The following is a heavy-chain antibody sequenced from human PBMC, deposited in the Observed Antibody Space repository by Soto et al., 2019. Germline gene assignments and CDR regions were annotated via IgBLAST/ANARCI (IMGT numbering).Heavy chain of an antibody. D-gene: IGHD6-19*01. V-gene: IGHV1-18*01. CDR1: GYTFTSYG. J-gene: IGHJ5*02. CDR2: ISAYNGNT. CDR3: ARGHSSGWYVVGFDP. Sequence: QVQLVQSGAEVKKPGASVKVSCKASGYTFTSYGISWVRQAPGQGLEWMGWISAYNGNTNYAQKLQGRVTLTTDTYTSTGYMELRRLRSDDTAVYYCARGHSSGWYVVGFDPWGQGTLVTVSS.